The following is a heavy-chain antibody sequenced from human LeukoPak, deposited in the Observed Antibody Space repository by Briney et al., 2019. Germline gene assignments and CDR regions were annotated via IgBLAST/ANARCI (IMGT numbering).Heavy chain of an antibody. J-gene: IGHJ4*02. V-gene: IGHV3-74*01. CDR3: ARGSSDWYGIDY. CDR1: GFTFSSYW. CDR2: VNSDGSST. Sequence: GGSLRLSCAASGFTFSSYWMHWVRQAPGKGLVWVSRVNSDGSSTSYADSVKGRFTISSDNAKNTLYLQMNSLRAEDTAVYYCARGSSDWYGIDYWGQGALVNVSS. D-gene: IGHD6-19*01.